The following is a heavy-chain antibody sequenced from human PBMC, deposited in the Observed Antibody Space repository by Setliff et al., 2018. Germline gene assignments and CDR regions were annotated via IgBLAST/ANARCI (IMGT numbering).Heavy chain of an antibody. V-gene: IGHV1-58*01. J-gene: IGHJ4*02. CDR2: IVVGSGNT. Sequence: GASVKVSCKASGFTFTSSAVQWVRQARGQRLEWIGWIVVGSGNTNYAQKFQERVTITRDMSTSTAYMELSSLRSEDTAVYYCARGYCSGGSCYEDSFDYWGQGTLVTVSS. D-gene: IGHD2-15*01. CDR3: ARGYCSGGSCYEDSFDY. CDR1: GFTFTSSA.